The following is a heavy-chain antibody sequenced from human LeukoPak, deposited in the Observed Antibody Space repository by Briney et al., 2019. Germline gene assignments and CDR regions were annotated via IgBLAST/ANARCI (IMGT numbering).Heavy chain of an antibody. V-gene: IGHV3-53*01. J-gene: IGHJ4*02. CDR2: IYSGGST. Sequence: GGSLRLSCAASGFTFSSYSMNWVRQAPGKGLEWVSVIYSGGSTYYADSVKGRFTISRDNSKNTLYLQMNSLRAEDTAVYYCARYDSSGYSYDYWGQGTLVTVSS. D-gene: IGHD3-22*01. CDR1: GFTFSSYS. CDR3: ARYDSSGYSYDY.